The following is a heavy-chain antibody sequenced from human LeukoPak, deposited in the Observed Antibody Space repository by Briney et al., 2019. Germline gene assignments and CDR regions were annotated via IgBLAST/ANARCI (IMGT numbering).Heavy chain of an antibody. CDR3: ARLNLPAVSGAFDI. CDR2: INHSGST. J-gene: IGHJ3*02. CDR1: GGSFSGYY. V-gene: IGHV4-34*01. Sequence: SETLSLTCAVYGGSFSGYYWSWIRQPPGKGLEWIGEINHSGSTNYNPSLKNRVTMSVDTSKEPFSLRLSSVTAADTAVYYCARLNLPAVSGAFDIWGQGTMVTVSS. D-gene: IGHD1-26*01.